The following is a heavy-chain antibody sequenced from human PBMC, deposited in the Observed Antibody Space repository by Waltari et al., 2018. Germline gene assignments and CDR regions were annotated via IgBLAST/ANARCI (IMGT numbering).Heavy chain of an antibody. J-gene: IGHJ2*01. Sequence: QVQLQESGPGLVQPSETLSLTCAVSGYSISRGYYWGWIRQPPGKGLEWIGSIYHSGSTYYNTSLKSRVTISVDTSKNQFSLKLTSVTAADTALYYCGRIIRSNWYFDLWGRGTLVTVSS. CDR2: IYHSGST. CDR1: GYSISRGYY. D-gene: IGHD1-26*01. CDR3: GRIIRSNWYFDL. V-gene: IGHV4-38-2*01.